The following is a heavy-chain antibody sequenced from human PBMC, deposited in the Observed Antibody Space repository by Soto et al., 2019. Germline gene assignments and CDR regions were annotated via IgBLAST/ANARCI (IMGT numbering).Heavy chain of an antibody. J-gene: IGHJ4*02. V-gene: IGHV3-9*01. Sequence: EVQLVESGGCLVQPGRSLRLSCGASGFTFDDYAMHWVRQAPGKGLEWVSGISWNSGNIGYADSVKGRFTISRDNAKDSLYLQMNSLRAEDTALYYCAQERMSGGRRFYFDSWGQGTLVTVSS. CDR3: AQERMSGGRRFYFDS. D-gene: IGHD2-15*01. CDR1: GFTFDDYA. CDR2: ISWNSGNI.